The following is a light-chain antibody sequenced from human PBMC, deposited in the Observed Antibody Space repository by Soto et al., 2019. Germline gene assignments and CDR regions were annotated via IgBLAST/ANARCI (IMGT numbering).Light chain of an antibody. J-gene: IGKJ1*01. CDR2: DAS. V-gene: IGKV3-11*01. CDR1: QSVSSY. Sequence: EIVLTQSPATLSLSPGERATLSCRASQSVSSYLAWYQQKPGQAPRLLVYDASNRATGIPARFSGSASGTDFTLTISSLEPEDFAVYYCQQRSSWPRTFGQGTKVEIK. CDR3: QQRSSWPRT.